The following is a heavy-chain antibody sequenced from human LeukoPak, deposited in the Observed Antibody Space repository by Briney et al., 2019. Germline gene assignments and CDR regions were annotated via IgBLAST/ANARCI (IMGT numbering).Heavy chain of an antibody. J-gene: IGHJ4*02. V-gene: IGHV3-7*01. Sequence: GGSLRLSCAASGFTFSSYWMSWVRQAPGKGLEWVANIKQDGSEKYYVDSVKGRFTISRDNAKNSLYLQMNSLRTEDTAVYYCARDMVSGWSHFDYWGQGTLVTVSS. CDR2: IKQDGSEK. D-gene: IGHD6-19*01. CDR3: ARDMVSGWSHFDY. CDR1: GFTFSSYW.